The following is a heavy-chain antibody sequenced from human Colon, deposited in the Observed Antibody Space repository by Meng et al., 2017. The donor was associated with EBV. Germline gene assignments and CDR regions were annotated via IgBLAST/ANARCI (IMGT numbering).Heavy chain of an antibody. D-gene: IGHD2-8*02. CDR1: GTSISTSNW. J-gene: IGHJ5*02. CDR3: ARDGGVTHIP. CDR2: IYHNGQT. Sequence: QGWLQESGAGLVTPSGTLSLTCAVSGTSISTSNWWSWIRQSPGEGLEWIGAIYHNGQTNYNPSLKSRVSMSVDESKNEFSLNLKSVTAADTAVYYCARDGGVTHIPWGQGVLVTVFS. V-gene: IGHV4-4*02.